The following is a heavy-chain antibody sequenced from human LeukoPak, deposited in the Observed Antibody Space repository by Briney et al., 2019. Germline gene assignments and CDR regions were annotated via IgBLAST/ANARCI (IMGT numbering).Heavy chain of an antibody. CDR3: ARVGVGV. D-gene: IGHD3-3*01. Sequence: ASVKVSCKVSGYTLTELSMHWVRQAPGKGLEWMGGFDPEDGETIYAQKFQGRVTMTRDMSTSTVYMELSSLRSEDTAVYYCARVGVGVWGQGTLVTVSS. V-gene: IGHV1-24*01. CDR1: GYTLTELS. CDR2: FDPEDGET. J-gene: IGHJ4*02.